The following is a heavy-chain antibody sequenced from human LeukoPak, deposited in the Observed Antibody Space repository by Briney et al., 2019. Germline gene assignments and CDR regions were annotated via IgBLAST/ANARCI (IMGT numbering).Heavy chain of an antibody. Sequence: GGSLRLSCEASGFTFSSYGMHWVRQAPGKGLEWVAVISYDGSNKYYADSVKGRFTISRDNSKNTLYLQMNSLRAEDTAVYYCAKDYYDSSGSSDYWGQGTLVTVSS. J-gene: IGHJ4*02. V-gene: IGHV3-30*18. D-gene: IGHD3-22*01. CDR3: AKDYYDSSGSSDY. CDR2: ISYDGSNK. CDR1: GFTFSSYG.